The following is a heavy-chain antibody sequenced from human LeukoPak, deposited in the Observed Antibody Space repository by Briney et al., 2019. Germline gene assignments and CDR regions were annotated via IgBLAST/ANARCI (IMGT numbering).Heavy chain of an antibody. CDR3: AKEIAARPDY. D-gene: IGHD6-6*01. J-gene: IGHJ4*02. Sequence: GGSLRLSCAASGFTFSSYGMHWVRQAPCKGLEWVAFIRYDGSNKYYADSVKGRFTISRDNSKNTLYLQMNSLRAEDTAVYYCAKEIAARPDYWGQGTLVTVSS. CDR2: IRYDGSNK. CDR1: GFTFSSYG. V-gene: IGHV3-30*02.